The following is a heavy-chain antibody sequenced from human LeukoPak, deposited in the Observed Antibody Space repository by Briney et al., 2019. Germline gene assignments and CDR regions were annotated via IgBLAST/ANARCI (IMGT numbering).Heavy chain of an antibody. CDR3: GRQGPDSGANSDAFDI. D-gene: IGHD5-12*01. J-gene: IGHJ3*02. V-gene: IGHV4-39*01. Sequence: PSETLSLTCTVSGGPISSSTYYWGWIRQPPEKGLEWIAGIYYRGSSYYNPSITSRVTISVATSKNQFSLKLNSVSAADTPAYYCGRQGPDSGANSDAFDISGQRTMVT. CDR2: IYYRGSS. CDR1: GGPISSSTYY.